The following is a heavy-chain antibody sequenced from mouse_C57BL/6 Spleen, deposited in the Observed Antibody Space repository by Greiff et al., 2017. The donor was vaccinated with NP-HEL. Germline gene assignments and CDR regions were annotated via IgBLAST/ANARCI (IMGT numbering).Heavy chain of an antibody. J-gene: IGHJ3*01. CDR3: ARGPYSNWFAY. CDR1: GYTFTSYW. D-gene: IGHD2-5*01. V-gene: IGHV1-64*01. CDR2: IHPNSGST. Sequence: QVQLKQPGAELVKPGASVKLSCKASGYTFTSYWMHWVKQRPGQGLEWIGMIHPNSGSTNYNEKFKSKATLTVDKSSSTAYMQLSSLTSEDSAVYYCARGPYSNWFAYWGQGTLVTVSA.